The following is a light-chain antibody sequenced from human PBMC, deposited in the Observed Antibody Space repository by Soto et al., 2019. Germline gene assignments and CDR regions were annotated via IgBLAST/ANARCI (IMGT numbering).Light chain of an antibody. V-gene: IGLV2-14*03. Sequence: QSVLTQPASVSGSPGQSITISCTGTSSDVGGGNYVYWYQHHPGRAPKLLIYDDSNRPSGVSDRFSGSKSGNTASLTISGLQAEDEADYYCNSYTSTSTAYVFGTGTKVTVL. CDR1: SSDVGGGNY. CDR3: NSYTSTSTAYV. J-gene: IGLJ1*01. CDR2: DDS.